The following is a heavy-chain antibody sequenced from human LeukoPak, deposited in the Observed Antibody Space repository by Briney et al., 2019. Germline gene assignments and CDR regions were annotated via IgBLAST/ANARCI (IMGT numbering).Heavy chain of an antibody. D-gene: IGHD6-19*01. Sequence: PGGSLRLSCAASGFTFSSYAMSWVRQAPGKGLEWVSAISGSGGSTYYADSVKGRFTLSSDNSKNTLYLQMNSLRAEDAAVYYCAKDLYSSGWYSAFDVWGQGTTVTVSS. CDR2: ISGSGGST. CDR1: GFTFSSYA. J-gene: IGHJ3*01. V-gene: IGHV3-23*01. CDR3: AKDLYSSGWYSAFDV.